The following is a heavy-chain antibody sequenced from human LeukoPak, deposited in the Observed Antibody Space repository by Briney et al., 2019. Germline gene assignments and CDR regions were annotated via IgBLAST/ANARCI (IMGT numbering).Heavy chain of an antibody. V-gene: IGHV4-39*07. J-gene: IGHJ4*02. Sequence: KPSETLSLTCTVSGGSISSSSYYWGWIRQPPGKGLEWIGSIYYSGSTYYNPSLKSRVTISVDTSKNQFSLKLSSVTAADTAVYYCAREQAEGYSGYYWGQGTLVTVSS. CDR2: IYYSGST. CDR1: GGSISSSSYY. CDR3: AREQAEGYSGYY. D-gene: IGHD5-12*01.